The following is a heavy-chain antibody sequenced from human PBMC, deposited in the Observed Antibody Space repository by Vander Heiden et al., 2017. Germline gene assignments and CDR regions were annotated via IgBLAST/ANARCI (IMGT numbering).Heavy chain of an antibody. Sequence: PEPSVTVSCKASGYTFTGYYMHWVRQAPGQGLEWMGWINPNSGGTNYAQKFQGRVTMTRDTSISTAYMELSRLRSDDTAVEYCAKAPAGELLYCYYGMDVWGQGTTVTVSS. J-gene: IGHJ6*02. CDR1: GYTFTGYY. CDR2: INPNSGGT. D-gene: IGHD3-10*01. V-gene: IGHV1-2*02. CDR3: AKAPAGELLYCYYGMDV.